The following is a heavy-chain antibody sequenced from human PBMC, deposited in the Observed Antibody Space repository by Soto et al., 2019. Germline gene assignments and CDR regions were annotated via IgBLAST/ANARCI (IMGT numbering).Heavy chain of an antibody. D-gene: IGHD2-15*01. Sequence: QMQLQESGPGLVKPSETLSLTCTVSGGSVSSGSYYWSWIRQPPGKGLEWIGYIYYSGSTNYNPSLKSRVTISVDTSKNQFSLKLSSVTAADTAVYYCARGPLNRYCSGGSCRGGMDVWGQGTTVTVSS. CDR3: ARGPLNRYCSGGSCRGGMDV. CDR1: GGSVSSGSYY. V-gene: IGHV4-61*01. J-gene: IGHJ6*02. CDR2: IYYSGST.